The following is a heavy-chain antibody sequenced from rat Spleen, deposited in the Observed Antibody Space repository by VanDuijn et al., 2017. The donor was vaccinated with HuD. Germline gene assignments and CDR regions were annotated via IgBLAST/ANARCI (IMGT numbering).Heavy chain of an antibody. Sequence: EVQLVESGGGLVQPGRSLKLSCAASGLTFSDYGMAWVRQAPTKGLEWVATISYDGGSTYYRDSVKGRFTISRDNAKSSLYLQMDSLRSEDTATYYGARRHYGYTDYFDYWGQGVMVTVSS. D-gene: IGHD1-4*01. CDR3: ARRHYGYTDYFDY. CDR2: ISYDGGST. CDR1: GLTFSDYG. V-gene: IGHV5-29*01. J-gene: IGHJ2*01.